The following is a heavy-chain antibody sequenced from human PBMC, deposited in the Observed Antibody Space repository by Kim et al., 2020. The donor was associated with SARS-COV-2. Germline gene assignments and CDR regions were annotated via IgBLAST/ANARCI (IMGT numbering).Heavy chain of an antibody. Sequence: LKVPVTISVDTSKNQFSLKLSSVTAAETAVYYCARLRYYDSSGYYFYFDYWGQGTLVTVSS. V-gene: IGHV4-39*01. D-gene: IGHD3-22*01. CDR3: ARLRYYDSSGYYFYFDY. J-gene: IGHJ4*02.